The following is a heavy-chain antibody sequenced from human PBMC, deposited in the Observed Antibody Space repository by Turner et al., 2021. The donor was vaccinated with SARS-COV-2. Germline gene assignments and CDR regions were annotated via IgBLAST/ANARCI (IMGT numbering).Heavy chain of an antibody. CDR3: ARLHTSSWYFDY. J-gene: IGHJ4*02. D-gene: IGHD6-13*01. Sequence: EVQLVESGGGLVQPGGSLRLSCAASGFTFTNHWIGWVRQAPGEGLEWVAIISQDGSQKNYVDSLRGRFTISRDNAKQSLYLQMNSLRAEDTAVYYCARLHTSSWYFDYWGQGTLVTVSS. CDR1: GFTFTNHW. CDR2: ISQDGSQK. V-gene: IGHV3-7*03.